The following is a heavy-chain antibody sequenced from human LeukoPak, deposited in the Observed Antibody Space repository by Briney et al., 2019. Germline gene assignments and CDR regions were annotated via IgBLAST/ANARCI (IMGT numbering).Heavy chain of an antibody. CDR3: ARGRGDYYDSSGYYLFDY. Sequence: PGGSLRLSCAASGFTFSSYGMHWVRQAPGKGLEWVAVIWYDGSNKYYADSVKGRFTISRDNPKNTLYLQMNSLRAEDTAVYYCARGRGDYYDSSGYYLFDYWGQGTLVTVSS. J-gene: IGHJ4*02. V-gene: IGHV3-33*01. CDR2: IWYDGSNK. CDR1: GFTFSSYG. D-gene: IGHD3-22*01.